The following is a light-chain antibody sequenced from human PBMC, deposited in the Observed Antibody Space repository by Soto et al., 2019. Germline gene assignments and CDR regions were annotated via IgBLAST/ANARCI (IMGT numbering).Light chain of an antibody. CDR2: EVS. J-gene: IGLJ1*01. V-gene: IGLV2-14*01. CDR3: ASLTTTSFV. Sequence: QYVLTQPASVSGSPGQSITISCTGTSSDVGAYNFVSWYQHHPDKAPKLMISEVSNRPSGVSDRFSGSKSGNTAPLTISGLQAEDEADYYCASLTTTSFVFGTGTKVTVL. CDR1: SSDVGAYNF.